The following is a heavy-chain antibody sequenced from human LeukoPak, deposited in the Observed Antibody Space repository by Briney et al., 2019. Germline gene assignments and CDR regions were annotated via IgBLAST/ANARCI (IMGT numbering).Heavy chain of an antibody. V-gene: IGHV3-23*01. J-gene: IGHJ4*02. CDR3: AKGRVVGTTRWTGFDY. CDR2: ISDRGGST. D-gene: IGHD3/OR15-3a*01. Sequence: GRTLSLSCAASGFTFSSYDMTWVSRPPAKEGVGGSAISDRGGSTYYTESVKGRSTISRDNSKNTLYLQMNSLRAEDTAVYYCAKGRVVGTTRWTGFDYWGQGTLVTVSS. CDR1: GFTFSSYD.